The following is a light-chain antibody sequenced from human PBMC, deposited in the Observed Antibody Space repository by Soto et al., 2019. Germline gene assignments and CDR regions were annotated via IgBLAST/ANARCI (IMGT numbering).Light chain of an antibody. CDR3: SSYTSSITLV. V-gene: IGLV2-14*01. Sequence: QSALTQPASVSGSPGQSITISCTGTSSDVGAYSYVSWYQQHPGKAPKLIIYDVSNRPSGVSNRFSGSKSGNTASLTISGLQAEDAADYDCSSYTSSITLVFGGGTKVTVL. J-gene: IGLJ2*01. CDR2: DVS. CDR1: SSDVGAYSY.